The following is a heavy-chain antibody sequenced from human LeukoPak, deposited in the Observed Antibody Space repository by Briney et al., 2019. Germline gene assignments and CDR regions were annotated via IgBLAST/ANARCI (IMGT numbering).Heavy chain of an antibody. D-gene: IGHD4-23*01. Sequence: GSLRLSCAASGFTFDDYGMSWVRQAPGKGLEWIGSIYYSGSTYYNPSLKSRVTISVDTSKNPFSLKLSSVTAADTAVYYCARIDYGGNSGGVFDYWGQGTLVTVSS. J-gene: IGHJ4*02. CDR1: GFTFDDYG. CDR2: IYYSGST. V-gene: IGHV4-38-2*01. CDR3: ARIDYGGNSGGVFDY.